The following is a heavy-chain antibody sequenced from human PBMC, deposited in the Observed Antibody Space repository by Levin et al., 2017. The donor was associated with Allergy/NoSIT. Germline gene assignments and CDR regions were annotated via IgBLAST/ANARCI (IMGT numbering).Heavy chain of an antibody. CDR1: GGSISSSTYY. V-gene: IGHV4-39*01. D-gene: IGHD6-13*01. CDR3: ARQIGYRAAGGTQTGRYYFDY. CDR2: IYDSDNT. Sequence: PSETLSLTCTVSGGSISSSTYYWGWIRQPPGKGLEWIGSIYDSDNTYYNPSLKSRVTISVDTSKNQSSLKLSSVTAADTAVYYCARQIGYRAAGGTQTGRYYFDYWGQGTLVTVSS. J-gene: IGHJ4*02.